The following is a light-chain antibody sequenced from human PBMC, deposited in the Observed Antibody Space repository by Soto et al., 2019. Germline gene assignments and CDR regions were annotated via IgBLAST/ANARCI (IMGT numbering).Light chain of an antibody. Sequence: EFVLTQATGILALSRGGAATLSCRGIQSVDSNYLAWYQQKPGQTPRLIIYGASGRADGIPHRFSGSGFGTDFTLTISKVDPEDFAVYYCQQYGTRRSVTFGQRRRLEIK. CDR3: QQYGTRRSVT. J-gene: IGKJ5*01. V-gene: IGKV3-20*01. CDR2: GAS. CDR1: QSVDSNY.